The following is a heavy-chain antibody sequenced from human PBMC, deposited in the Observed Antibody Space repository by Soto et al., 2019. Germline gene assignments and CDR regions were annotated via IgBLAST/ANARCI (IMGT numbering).Heavy chain of an antibody. J-gene: IGHJ4*02. CDR2: IYYSGST. CDR1: GGSISNFY. V-gene: IGHV4-59*08. CDR3: ALRDGGNVDY. D-gene: IGHD5-12*01. Sequence: QVQLQESGPGLVKPSETLSLTCTVSGGSISNFYWSWIRQPPGKGLEWIGYIYYSGSTNYNPSLKGGVTIEVDTSKNESSRKLSAVTAADTGVYFCALRDGGNVDYWGQGSLGSDSS.